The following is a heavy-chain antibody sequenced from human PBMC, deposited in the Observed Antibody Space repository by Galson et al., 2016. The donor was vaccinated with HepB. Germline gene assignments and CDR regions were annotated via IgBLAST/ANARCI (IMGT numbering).Heavy chain of an antibody. CDR2: IYYSGLT. V-gene: IGHV4-4*02. D-gene: IGHD1-26*01. Sequence: SETLSLTCAVSGGSISSNYWWHWVRQPPGKGLEWIGEIYYSGLTNYKSSLKSRVTISVDKSKNQFSLKLTSVTAADTAVYYCARYSGGYHGSDAFDIWGQGTMVTVSS. CDR1: GGSISSNYW. J-gene: IGHJ3*02. CDR3: ARYSGGYHGSDAFDI.